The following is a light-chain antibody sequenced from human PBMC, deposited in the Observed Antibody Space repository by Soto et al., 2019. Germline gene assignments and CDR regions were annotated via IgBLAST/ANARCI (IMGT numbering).Light chain of an antibody. CDR3: QQYNSYSQT. Sequence: GARVTIQCRASQSISSWLAWYQQKPGKAPKLLIYDASSLESGVPSRFSGSGSGTEFTRTISSLQPDDFATYYCQQYNSYSQTFGQGTKVDIK. J-gene: IGKJ1*01. CDR2: DAS. V-gene: IGKV1-5*01. CDR1: QSISSW.